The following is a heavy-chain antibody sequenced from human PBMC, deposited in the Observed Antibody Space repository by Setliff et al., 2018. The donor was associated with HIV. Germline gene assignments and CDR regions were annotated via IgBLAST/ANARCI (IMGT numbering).Heavy chain of an antibody. CDR1: GFSLSTSGVG. Sequence: SGPTLVNPTQPLTLTCTFSGFSLSTSGVGVGWIRQPPGKALEWLAVIYLNDNKPYTPSLRSRLTVISDTSKNQVVRTMTKMDPVDTATSICEHSARVVVVIAHTYAEYFQHWGQGTLVTVSS. CDR3: EHSARVVVVIAHTYAEYFQH. CDR2: IYLNDNK. J-gene: IGHJ1*01. D-gene: IGHD2-21*01. V-gene: IGHV2-5*01.